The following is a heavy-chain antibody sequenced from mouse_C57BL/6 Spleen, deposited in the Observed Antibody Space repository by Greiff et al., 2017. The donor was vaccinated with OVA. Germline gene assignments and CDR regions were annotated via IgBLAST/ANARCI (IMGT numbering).Heavy chain of an antibody. D-gene: IGHD2-1*01. CDR2: IDPSDSYT. V-gene: IGHV1-69*01. Sequence: QVQLQQPGAELVMPGASVKLSCKASGYTFTSYWMHWVKQRPGQGLEWIGEIDPSDSYTNYNQKFKGKSTLTVDKSSSTAYMQLSSRTSEDSAVYYCARGGYGNSYWYFDVWGTGTTVTVSS. CDR1: GYTFTSYW. CDR3: ARGGYGNSYWYFDV. J-gene: IGHJ1*03.